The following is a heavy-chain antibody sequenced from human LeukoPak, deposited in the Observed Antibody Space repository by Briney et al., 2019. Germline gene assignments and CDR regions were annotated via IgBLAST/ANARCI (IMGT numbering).Heavy chain of an antibody. CDR3: ARDLPDCSGGSCYSEFYFDC. D-gene: IGHD2-15*01. CDR1: GFTFTSSA. CDR2: IVVGSGNT. Sequence: SVKVSCKASGFTFTSSAMQWVRQARGQRLEWIGWIVVGSGNTNYAQKFQERVTITRDMSTSTAYMELSRLRSDDTAVYYCARDLPDCSGGSCYSEFYFDCWGPGTLVTVSS. J-gene: IGHJ4*02. V-gene: IGHV1-58*02.